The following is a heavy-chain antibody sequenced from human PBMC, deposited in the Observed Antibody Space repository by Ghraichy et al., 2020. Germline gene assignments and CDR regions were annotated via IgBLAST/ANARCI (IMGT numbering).Heavy chain of an antibody. CDR1: GGSISSYY. CDR3: ARHRGGWTKCYYYYYGMDV. CDR2: IYYSGST. Sequence: SETLSLTCTVSGGSISSYYWTWIRQPPGKGLEWIGYIYYSGSTNYNPSLKSRVTISVDTSKNQFSLKLSSVTAADTALYYCARHRGGWTKCYYYYYGMDVWGHGTTVPVSS. D-gene: IGHD1/OR15-1a*01. J-gene: IGHJ6*02. V-gene: IGHV4-59*08.